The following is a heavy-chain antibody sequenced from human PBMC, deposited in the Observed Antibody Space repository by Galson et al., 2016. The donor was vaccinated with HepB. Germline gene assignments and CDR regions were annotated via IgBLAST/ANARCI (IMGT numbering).Heavy chain of an antibody. Sequence: SLRLSCAAPEFTFSDYTMHWVRQAPGKGLEWVAVVSYNESNKYYANSVKGRFTISRDNSKKTLYLQMNSLKTEDTAIYYCARGGRTGYYYGIDVWGQGTTVTVSS. CDR1: EFTFSDYT. V-gene: IGHV3-30-3*01. J-gene: IGHJ6*02. D-gene: IGHD2-8*02. CDR3: ARGGRTGYYYGIDV. CDR2: VSYNESNK.